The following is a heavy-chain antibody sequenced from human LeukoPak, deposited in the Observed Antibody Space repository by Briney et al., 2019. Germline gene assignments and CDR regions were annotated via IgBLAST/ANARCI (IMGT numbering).Heavy chain of an antibody. D-gene: IGHD1-14*01. J-gene: IGHJ4*02. Sequence: PSETLSLTCTVSGNSISSGNYWGWIRQPPGKGLEWIGSISHIGSTYYNPSLESRVTMSLYTSKNQFSLNLSSVTAADTAVYYCASHNNPPFYFDYWGQGSLVTVSS. CDR2: ISHIGST. V-gene: IGHV4-38-2*02. CDR3: ASHNNPPFYFDY. CDR1: GNSISSGNY.